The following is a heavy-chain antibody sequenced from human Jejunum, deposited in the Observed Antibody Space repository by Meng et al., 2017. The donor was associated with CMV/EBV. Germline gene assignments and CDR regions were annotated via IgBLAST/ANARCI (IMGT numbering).Heavy chain of an antibody. CDR1: GGSFSDFD. CDR2: IHHSGST. CDR3: ARRGGGDYPFYFDY. J-gene: IGHJ4*01. V-gene: IGHV4-34*01. D-gene: IGHD2-21*01. Sequence: VYGGSFSDFDWSWIRRPPGKGLEWIGEIHHSGSTNYNPSLKSRVTVSGDTSRKQFSLKMTSVTAADTAVYYCARRGGGDYPFYFDYWGRGTPVTVSS.